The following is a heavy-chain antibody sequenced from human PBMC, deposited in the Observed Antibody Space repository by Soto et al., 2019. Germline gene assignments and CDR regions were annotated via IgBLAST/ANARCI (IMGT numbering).Heavy chain of an antibody. V-gene: IGHV1-46*01. Sequence: ASVKVSCKASGYTFTSYYMHWVRQAPGQGLEWMGIINPSGGSTSYAQKFQGRVTMTRDTSTSTVYMELSSLRAEDTAVYYCAKDSINRNGIYDPFDIWGQGTMVTVS. CDR3: AKDSINRNGIYDPFDI. J-gene: IGHJ3*02. CDR1: GYTFTSYY. D-gene: IGHD3-3*02. CDR2: INPSGGST.